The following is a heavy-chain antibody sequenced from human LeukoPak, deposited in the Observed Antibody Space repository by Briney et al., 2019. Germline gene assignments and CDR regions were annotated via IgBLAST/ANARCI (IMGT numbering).Heavy chain of an antibody. Sequence: GGSLRLSCLASGFTFSSYAMDWVRQAPGQGLQWVSAVGTSADTYYAESVKGRFTISRDNSKNTLYLQMNSLRAEDTAVYYCAKDSARKSIVGSTTRGVIDYWGQGTLVTVSS. D-gene: IGHD1-26*01. CDR1: GFTFSSYA. V-gene: IGHV3-23*01. CDR3: AKDSARKSIVGSTTRGVIDY. CDR2: VGTSADT. J-gene: IGHJ4*02.